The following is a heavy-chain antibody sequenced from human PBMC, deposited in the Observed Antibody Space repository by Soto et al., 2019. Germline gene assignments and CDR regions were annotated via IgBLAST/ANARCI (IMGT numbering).Heavy chain of an antibody. V-gene: IGHV1-2*02. CDR3: VRGLAKGGGGAGFDY. CDR2: INPKSGGT. Sequence: ASVKVSCKASGYTFTVYYMHWVRQAPGQGLEWMGWINPKSGGTMYPQKFQGRVTMTWDTSISTAYMALTRLRSDDTAGYCWVRGLAKGGGGAGFDYWGQGTLVTVSS. J-gene: IGHJ4*02. D-gene: IGHD3-16*01. CDR1: GYTFTVYY.